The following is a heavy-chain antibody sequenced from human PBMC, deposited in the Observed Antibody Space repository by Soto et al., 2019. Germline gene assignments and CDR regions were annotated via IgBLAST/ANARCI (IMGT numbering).Heavy chain of an antibody. CDR1: GGSISSSTW. D-gene: IGHD1-26*01. CDR3: AKVSGSYYYGMDV. J-gene: IGHJ6*02. CDR2: IYHSGST. V-gene: IGHV4-4*02. Sequence: SDTLSLTCAVSGGSISSSTWWSWVRQPPGKGLEWIGEIYHSGSTNYNPSLKSRVTISVDKSKNQFSLKLSSVTAADTAVYYCAKVSGSYYYGMDVCGQGTAVT.